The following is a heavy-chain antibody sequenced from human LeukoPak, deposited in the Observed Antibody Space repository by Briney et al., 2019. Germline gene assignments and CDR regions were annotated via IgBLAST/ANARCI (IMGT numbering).Heavy chain of an antibody. D-gene: IGHD3-22*01. CDR1: GGSITSGNYY. CDR3: ARSYYYDSSGYLHDAFDI. Sequence: PSETLSLTCTVSGGSITSGNYYWNWIRQPAEKGLEWIGRIWSDGGPSYKPSLNSRVTISVDTSKNQFSLKLSSVTAADTAVYYCARSYYYDSSGYLHDAFDIWGQGTMVTVSS. V-gene: IGHV4-61*10. J-gene: IGHJ3*02. CDR2: IWSDGGP.